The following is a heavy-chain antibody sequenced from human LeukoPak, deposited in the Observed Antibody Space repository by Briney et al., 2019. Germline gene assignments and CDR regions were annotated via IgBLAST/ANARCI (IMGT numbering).Heavy chain of an antibody. CDR2: IYTSGST. CDR1: GGSISSGSYY. V-gene: IGHV4-61*02. J-gene: IGHJ3*02. Sequence: SETLSLTCTVSGGSISSGSYYWSWIRQPAGKGLEWIGRIYTSGSTNYNPSLKSRVTISVEPSKNQFSLKLSSVTAADTAVYYCARRGADIVVVPAADDAFDIWGQGTMVTVSS. CDR3: ARRGADIVVVPAADDAFDI. D-gene: IGHD2-2*01.